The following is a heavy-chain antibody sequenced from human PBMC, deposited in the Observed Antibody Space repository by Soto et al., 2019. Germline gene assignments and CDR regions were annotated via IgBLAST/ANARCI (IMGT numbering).Heavy chain of an antibody. D-gene: IGHD6-19*01. J-gene: IGHJ4*02. CDR1: GFSFSSYG. CDR3: AKGGWLANSPEN. CDR2: ISASGRST. Sequence: EVQLLESGGGLAQPGGSLRLSCVASGFSFSSYGMTWVRQAPGKGLEWVSSISASGRSTYYADPVKGRFTLSRDSSRNTLHLQIKSLRAEDTAVYYCAKGGWLANSPENWGQGILFTVSS. V-gene: IGHV3-23*01.